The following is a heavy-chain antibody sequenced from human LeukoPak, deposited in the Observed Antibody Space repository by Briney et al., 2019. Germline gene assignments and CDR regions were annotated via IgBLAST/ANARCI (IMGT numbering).Heavy chain of an antibody. CDR1: GASISSTTYY. CDR2: IYYSGST. Sequence: SETLSLTCTVSGASISSTTYYWGWIRQPPRKGLEWIASIYYSGSTYYNPSLKSRVTISVDTSKNQFSLKLTSVTAADTAVYYCARRPRGGWFDPWGQGTLVTVSS. V-gene: IGHV4-39*01. J-gene: IGHJ5*02. D-gene: IGHD3-10*01. CDR3: ARRPRGGWFDP.